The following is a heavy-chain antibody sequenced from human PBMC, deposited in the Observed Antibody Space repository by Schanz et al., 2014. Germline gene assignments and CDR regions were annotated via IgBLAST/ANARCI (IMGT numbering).Heavy chain of an antibody. Sequence: QVQLQQWGAGLLKPSETLSLTCDVYGGSFSGYFWSWIRQPPGKGLEWIGEINHSGNNYYNPSLKSRVTISVDTSKNQFSLKLASVTAADTAVYYCATNMVQGTISDAFDIWGRGTMVTVSS. CDR3: ATNMVQGTISDAFDI. D-gene: IGHD3-10*01. J-gene: IGHJ3*02. V-gene: IGHV4-34*02. CDR1: GGSFSGYF. CDR2: INHSGNN.